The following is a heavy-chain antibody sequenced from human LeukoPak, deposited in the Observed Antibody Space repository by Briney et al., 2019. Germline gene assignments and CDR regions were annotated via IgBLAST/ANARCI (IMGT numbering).Heavy chain of an antibody. J-gene: IGHJ6*03. D-gene: IGHD1-20*01. Sequence: PSETLSLTCAVYGGSFSGYYWSWIRQPPGKGLEWIGEINHSGSTNYNPSLKSRVTISVDTSKNQFSLKLSSVTAADTAVYYCARHASSRITGTNYNYYYYYMDVWGKGTTVTISS. CDR3: ARHASSRITGTNYNYYYYYMDV. V-gene: IGHV4-34*01. CDR1: GGSFSGYY. CDR2: INHSGST.